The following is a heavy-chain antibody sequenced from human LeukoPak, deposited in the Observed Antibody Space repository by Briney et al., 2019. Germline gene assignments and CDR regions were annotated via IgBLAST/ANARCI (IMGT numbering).Heavy chain of an antibody. Sequence: SETLSLTCTVSGYSISSGYYWGWIRQPPGKGLEWIGSIYHSGSTYYNPSLKSRVTISVDTSKNQFSLKLSSVTAADTAVYYCARVHSSSWYGEVYYYYYMDVWGKGTTVTVSS. CDR2: IYHSGST. D-gene: IGHD6-13*01. CDR3: ARVHSSSWYGEVYYYYYMDV. V-gene: IGHV4-38-2*02. CDR1: GYSISSGYY. J-gene: IGHJ6*03.